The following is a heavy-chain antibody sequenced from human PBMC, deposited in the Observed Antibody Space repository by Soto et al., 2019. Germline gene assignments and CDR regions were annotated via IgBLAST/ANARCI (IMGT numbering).Heavy chain of an antibody. D-gene: IGHD3-22*01. J-gene: IGHJ4*02. CDR3: VRDTYYYHSSGPAPFEY. CDR1: GYSFTTYG. Sequence: QIQLVQSGTEVKRSGASVKVSCKTSGYSFTTYGLSWVRQAPGRGLEWVGWISGYNGNTNYAQKFQGTVILTTDTPTTTGYMEIKSHSSDDTAVYYCVRDTYYYHSSGPAPFEYWGQGTQVTVSS. V-gene: IGHV1-18*01. CDR2: ISGYNGNT.